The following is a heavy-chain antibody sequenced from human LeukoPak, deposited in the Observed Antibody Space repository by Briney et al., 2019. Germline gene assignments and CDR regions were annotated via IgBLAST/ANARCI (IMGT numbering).Heavy chain of an antibody. J-gene: IGHJ5*02. CDR2: ISHSGST. CDR3: ARGQARLSWFDP. D-gene: IGHD6-19*01. Sequence: PSETLSLTCAVSGGSISSSNWWSWVRQPPGKGLEWIGEISHSGSTNYNPSLKSRVTISVDTSKNQLSLKLSSVTAADTAVYYCARGQARLSWFDPWGQGTLVTVSS. V-gene: IGHV4-4*02. CDR1: GGSISSSNW.